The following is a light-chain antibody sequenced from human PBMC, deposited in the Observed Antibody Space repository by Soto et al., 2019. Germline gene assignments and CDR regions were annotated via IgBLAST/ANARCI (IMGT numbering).Light chain of an antibody. CDR1: QSVSSN. CDR2: GAS. V-gene: IGKV3-15*01. J-gene: IGKJ1*01. Sequence: EIVMTKSPATLSMSPGERATLSCRASQSVSSNLAWYQQKPGQAPRLLIYGASTRATGIPARFSGSGSGTEFTLTISSLQSEDFALYYCQQYNNWPPWTFGQGTKVEIK. CDR3: QQYNNWPPWT.